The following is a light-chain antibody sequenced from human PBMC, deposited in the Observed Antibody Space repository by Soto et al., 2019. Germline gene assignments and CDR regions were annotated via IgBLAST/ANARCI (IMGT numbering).Light chain of an antibody. CDR2: LNSDGSH. CDR3: QTWDTGSVI. Sequence: QPVLTQSPSASASLGASVKFTCTLSSGHSSYAIAWHQQQPEKGPRYLMKLNSDGSHNKGDGIPDRFSGSSSGAERYLTISSLQSEDEADYCCQTWDTGSVIFGGGTQLTVL. CDR1: SGHSSYA. V-gene: IGLV4-69*01. J-gene: IGLJ2*01.